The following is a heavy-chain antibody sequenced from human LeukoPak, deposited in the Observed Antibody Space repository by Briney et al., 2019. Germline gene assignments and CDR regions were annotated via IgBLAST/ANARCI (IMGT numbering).Heavy chain of an antibody. Sequence: PSETLSLTCTVSGDSSGYSWSWLRQPAGKELEWIGRIYSSYFTEYSLSLDGRVTMSIDTSKNQFSLMLDSVTAADTAVYYCARVHIVTGTYFDSWGQGALVTVSS. V-gene: IGHV4-4*07. D-gene: IGHD3-10*01. CDR3: ARVHIVTGTYFDS. J-gene: IGHJ4*02. CDR1: GDSSGYS. CDR2: IYSSYFT.